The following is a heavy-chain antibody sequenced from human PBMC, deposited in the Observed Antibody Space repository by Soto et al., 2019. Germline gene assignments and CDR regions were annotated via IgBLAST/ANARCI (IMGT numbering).Heavy chain of an antibody. CDR1: GGSMGYGGFS. CDR2: ISRLDNP. Sequence: TLSLTSPVSGGSMGYGGFSWSWIRQSPGKGLGWIGYISRLDNPYFHPSFKSRVTMSIDRSRNQFYLNLSSMTAADRAVYYCARGAGYDPFDYWGQGVLVTVSS. CDR3: ARGAGYDPFDY. V-gene: IGHV4-30-2*06. D-gene: IGHD5-12*01. J-gene: IGHJ4*02.